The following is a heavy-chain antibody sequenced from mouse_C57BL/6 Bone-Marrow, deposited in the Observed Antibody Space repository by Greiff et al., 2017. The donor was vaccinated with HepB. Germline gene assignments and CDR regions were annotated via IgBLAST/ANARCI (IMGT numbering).Heavy chain of an antibody. Sequence: EVQGVESGGGLVKPGGSLKLSCAASGFTFSSYAMSWVRQTPEKRLEWVATISDGGSYTYYPDNVKGRFTISRDNAKNNLYLQMSHLKSEDTAMYYCARGRSNYEAFFDYWGQGTTLTVSS. CDR1: GFTFSSYA. V-gene: IGHV5-4*01. CDR3: ARGRSNYEAFFDY. CDR2: ISDGGSYT. J-gene: IGHJ2*01. D-gene: IGHD2-5*01.